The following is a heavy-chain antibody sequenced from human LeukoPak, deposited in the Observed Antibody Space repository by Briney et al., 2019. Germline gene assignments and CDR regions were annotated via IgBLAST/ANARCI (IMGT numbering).Heavy chain of an antibody. D-gene: IGHD3-22*01. CDR1: GFTFSSYE. CDR2: ISWNSGSI. J-gene: IGHJ3*02. Sequence: GGSLRLSCAVSGFTFSSYEMNWVRQAPGKGLEWVSGISWNSGSIGYADSVKGRFTISRDNAKNSLYLQMNSLRAEDTALYYCAKESRSYYDSSGYYHPGLDAFDIWGQGTMVTVSS. V-gene: IGHV3-9*01. CDR3: AKESRSYYDSSGYYHPGLDAFDI.